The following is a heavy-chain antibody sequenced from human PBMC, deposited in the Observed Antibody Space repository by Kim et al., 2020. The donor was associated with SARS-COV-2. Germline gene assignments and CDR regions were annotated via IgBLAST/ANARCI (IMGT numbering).Heavy chain of an antibody. J-gene: IGHJ4*02. CDR2: GSNK. CDR3: ARGDGWYF. D-gene: IGHD6-19*01. Sequence: GSNKYYADSVKGRFTISRDNSKNTLYLQMNSLRAEDTAVYYCARGDGWYFWGQGTLVTVSS. V-gene: IGHV3-30-3*01.